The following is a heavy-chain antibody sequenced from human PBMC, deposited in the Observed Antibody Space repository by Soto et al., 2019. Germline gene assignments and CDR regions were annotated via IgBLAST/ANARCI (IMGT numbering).Heavy chain of an antibody. CDR3: ARGPSGWYGFDY. D-gene: IGHD6-19*01. Sequence: HPGGSLRLSCADSGFIISNNWMHWVRQAPGKGLVWVSRINSDGSSTSYADSVKGRFTISRDNAKNTLYLQMNSLRAEDKAVYYCARGPSGWYGFDYWSQGTLVTVSS. CDR1: GFIISNNW. J-gene: IGHJ4*02. CDR2: INSDGSST. V-gene: IGHV3-74*01.